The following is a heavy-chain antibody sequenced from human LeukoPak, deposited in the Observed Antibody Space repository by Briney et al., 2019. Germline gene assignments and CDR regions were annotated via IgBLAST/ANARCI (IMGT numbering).Heavy chain of an antibody. Sequence: SVKVSCKASGGTFSSYAISWVRQAPGQGLEWMGGIIPIFGTANYAQKFQGRVTITAGESTSTAYMELSSLRSEDTAVYYCARTWYYYGSGSYRPYYYYGMDVWGKGTTVTVSS. D-gene: IGHD3-10*01. CDR2: IIPIFGTA. V-gene: IGHV1-69*13. CDR1: GGTFSSYA. CDR3: ARTWYYYGSGSYRPYYYYGMDV. J-gene: IGHJ6*04.